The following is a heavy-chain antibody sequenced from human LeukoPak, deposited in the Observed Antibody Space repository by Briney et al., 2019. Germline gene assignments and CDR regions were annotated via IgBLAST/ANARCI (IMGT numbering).Heavy chain of an antibody. CDR2: ISYDGSNK. CDR3: ARAQGYFDL. J-gene: IGHJ4*02. V-gene: IGHV3-30-3*01. Sequence: EWVAVISYDGSNKYYADSVKGRFTISRDNSKNTLYLQMNSLRAEDTAVYYCARAQGYFDLWGQGTLVSVSS.